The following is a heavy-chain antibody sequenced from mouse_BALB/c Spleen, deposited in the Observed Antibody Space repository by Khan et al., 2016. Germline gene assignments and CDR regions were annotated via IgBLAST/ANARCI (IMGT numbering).Heavy chain of an antibody. Sequence: EVELVESGGGLVKPGGSLKLSCAASGFTFSSYAMSWVRQTPEKRLEWVASISSGNNTYYPDSVKGRFTISRDNARNILYLQMSGLGSEDTAMNYYTRGVIMVVDFFDYWGQGTTLTVSS. CDR2: ISSGNNT. CDR1: GFTFSSYA. CDR3: TRGVIMVVDFFDY. J-gene: IGHJ2*01. V-gene: IGHV5-6-5*01. D-gene: IGHD1-1*01.